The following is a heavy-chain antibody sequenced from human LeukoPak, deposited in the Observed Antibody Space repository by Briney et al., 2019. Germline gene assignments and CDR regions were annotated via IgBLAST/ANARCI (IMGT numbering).Heavy chain of an antibody. D-gene: IGHD6-13*01. J-gene: IGHJ4*02. Sequence: QTGGSLRLSCAASGFTVNSNYMSWVRQAPGKGLEWVAVISYDGSNKYYADSVKSRFTISRDNSKNTLYLQMNSLRAEDTAVYYCAKDKAAAGIDYWGQGTLVTVSS. CDR2: ISYDGSNK. CDR1: GFTVNSNY. V-gene: IGHV3-30*18. CDR3: AKDKAAAGIDY.